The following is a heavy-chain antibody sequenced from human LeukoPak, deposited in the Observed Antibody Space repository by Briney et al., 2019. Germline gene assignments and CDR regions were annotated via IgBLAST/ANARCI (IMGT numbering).Heavy chain of an antibody. CDR2: IYYSGST. CDR1: GGSISSSSYY. J-gene: IGHJ4*02. V-gene: IGHV4-39*01. D-gene: IGHD3-10*01. Sequence: SETLSLTCTVSGGSISSSSYYWGWIRQPPGKGVEWIGSIYYSGSTYYNPSLKSRVTISVDTSKNQFSLKLSSVTAADTAVYYCARCRYYGSGSYYDFDYWGQGTLVTVSS. CDR3: ARCRYYGSGSYYDFDY.